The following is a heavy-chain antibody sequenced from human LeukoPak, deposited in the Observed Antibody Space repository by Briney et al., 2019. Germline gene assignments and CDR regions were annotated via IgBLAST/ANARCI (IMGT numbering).Heavy chain of an antibody. CDR3: ARLAVPAAPFDY. CDR2: IYPGDSDT. Sequence: GESLKISCKGSGCSFSTYWIAWVRQMPGKGLEWMGIIYPGDSDTTYSPSFQGQVTMSADKSISIAYLQWSSLKASDTAMYYCARLAVPAAPFDYWGQGTLVTVSS. J-gene: IGHJ4*02. D-gene: IGHD2-2*01. CDR1: GCSFSTYW. V-gene: IGHV5-51*01.